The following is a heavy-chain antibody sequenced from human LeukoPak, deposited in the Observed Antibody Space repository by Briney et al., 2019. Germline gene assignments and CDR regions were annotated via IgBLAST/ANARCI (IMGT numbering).Heavy chain of an antibody. CDR3: ARDRVTSATTPGNWFDH. Sequence: SETLSLTCTVSGGSISSYYWSWIRQSAGKELEWIGRVLSGGTTNYNPSLKSRVTISVDKSKNQFSLKLTSVTAADTAVYYCARDRVTSATTPGNWFDHWGQGTLVTVSS. D-gene: IGHD4-23*01. J-gene: IGHJ5*02. CDR2: VLSGGTT. V-gene: IGHV4-4*07. CDR1: GGSISSYY.